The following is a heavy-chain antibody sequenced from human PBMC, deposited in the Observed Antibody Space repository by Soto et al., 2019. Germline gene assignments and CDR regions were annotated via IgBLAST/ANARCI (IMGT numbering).Heavy chain of an antibody. Sequence: SETLSLTCTVSGGSISSYYWSWIRRPPGKGLEWIGYIHYSGSTNYNPSLKSRVTISVDTSKNQFSLKLSSVTAADTAVYYCARALYCSTTSCYGPFDYWGQGTLVTVSS. V-gene: IGHV4-59*01. CDR3: ARALYCSTTSCYGPFDY. CDR2: IHYSGST. CDR1: GGSISSYY. J-gene: IGHJ4*02. D-gene: IGHD2-2*01.